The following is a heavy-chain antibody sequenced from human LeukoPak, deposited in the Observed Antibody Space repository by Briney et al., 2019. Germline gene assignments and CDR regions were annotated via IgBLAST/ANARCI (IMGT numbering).Heavy chain of an antibody. CDR1: GGSISSYY. D-gene: IGHD2/OR15-2a*01. Sequence: PSQTLSLTCTVSGGSISSYYWSSIRQPPGKGLEWIGYIYYSGSTNYSPSLKSRVTISVDTSKNQFSLKLSSVTAADTAVYYCAKISPGSVDYWGQGTLVTVSS. V-gene: IGHV4-59*01. CDR2: IYYSGST. J-gene: IGHJ4*02. CDR3: AKISPGSVDY.